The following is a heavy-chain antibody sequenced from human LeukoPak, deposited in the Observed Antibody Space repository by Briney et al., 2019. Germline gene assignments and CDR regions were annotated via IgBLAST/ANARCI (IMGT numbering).Heavy chain of an antibody. V-gene: IGHV4-4*07. CDR3: ARDVGYCSSTSCSNWFDP. J-gene: IGHJ5*02. CDR2: IYTSGST. D-gene: IGHD2-2*01. Sequence: PSETLSLTCTVSGGSISSYYWSWIRQPAGKGLEWIGRIYTSGSTNYNPSLKSRVIMSVDTSKQQFSLKLSSVTAADTAVHYCARDVGYCSSTSCSNWFDPWGQGTLVTVSS. CDR1: GGSISSYY.